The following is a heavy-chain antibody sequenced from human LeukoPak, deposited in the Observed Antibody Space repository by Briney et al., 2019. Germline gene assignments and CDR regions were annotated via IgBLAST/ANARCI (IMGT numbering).Heavy chain of an antibody. CDR3: ARLSRITMVRGAMDA. V-gene: IGHV5-51*01. J-gene: IGHJ6*02. Sequence: GEALEISFQGSGYSFTYYWIAWVRPMPGQGLEWMGLIYPRDSEIRNSPSFQGQVTISADKSINTAYLQWSTLKASDTAIYYCARLSRITMVRGAMDAWGQGTPVTVSS. CDR2: IYPRDSEI. CDR1: GYSFTYYW. D-gene: IGHD3-10*01.